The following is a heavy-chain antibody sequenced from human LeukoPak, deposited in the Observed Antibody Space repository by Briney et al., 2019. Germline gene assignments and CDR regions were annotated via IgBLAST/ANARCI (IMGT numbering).Heavy chain of an antibody. D-gene: IGHD3-10*01. CDR1: GYTFTGYY. V-gene: IGHV1-2*06. CDR3: ARDGSSWFGEPFYYYYMDV. J-gene: IGHJ6*03. Sequence: ASVKVSCKASGYTFTGYYMHWVRQAPGQGLEWMGRINPNSGGTNYAQKFQGRVTMTRDTSISTAYMELSRLRSDDTAVYYCARDGSSWFGEPFYYYYMDVWGKGTTVTVSS. CDR2: INPNSGGT.